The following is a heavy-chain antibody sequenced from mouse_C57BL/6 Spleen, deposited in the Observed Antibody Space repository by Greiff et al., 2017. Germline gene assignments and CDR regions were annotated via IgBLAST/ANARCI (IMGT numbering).Heavy chain of an antibody. J-gene: IGHJ2*01. CDR1: GFTFSSYG. Sequence: EVQGVESGGDLVKPGGSLKLSCAASGFTFSSYGMSWVRQTPDKRLEWVATISSGGSYTYYPDSVKGRFTISRDNAKNTLYLQMSSLKSEDTAMYYCARHDPDYGSSLFDYWGQGTTLTVSS. CDR3: ARHDPDYGSSLFDY. CDR2: ISSGGSYT. D-gene: IGHD1-1*01. V-gene: IGHV5-6*01.